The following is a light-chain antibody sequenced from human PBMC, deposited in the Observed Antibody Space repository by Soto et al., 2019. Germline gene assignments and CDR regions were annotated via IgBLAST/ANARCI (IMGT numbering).Light chain of an antibody. CDR2: EGS. J-gene: IGLJ1*01. CDR3: FSYVHSSTFSYV. CDR1: SSDVGSYNL. Sequence: QSALTQPASVSGSPGQSITISCTETSSDVGSYNLVSWYQQHPGRAPKLMIYEGSKRPLGVSDRFSGSKSGNTASLTISGLQAEDEADYYCFSYVHSSTFSYVFGAGTKLTVL. V-gene: IGLV2-23*03.